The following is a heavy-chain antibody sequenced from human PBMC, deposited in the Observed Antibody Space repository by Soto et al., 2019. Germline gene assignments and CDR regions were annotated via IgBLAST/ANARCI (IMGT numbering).Heavy chain of an antibody. J-gene: IGHJ6*02. CDR3: ATGFRYYDSSGYYYAPPRADYGMDV. CDR2: IYYTGMT. D-gene: IGHD3-22*01. CDR1: GTSISSSDYY. Sequence: SETLSLTCTVSGTSISSSDYYWGWIRQPPGKGLEWITSIYYTGMTYYNPSLKSRVTISVDRSKNQLSLKLNSVTAADRAVYYCATGFRYYDSSGYYYAPPRADYGMDVWGQGTTVTVS. V-gene: IGHV4-39*01.